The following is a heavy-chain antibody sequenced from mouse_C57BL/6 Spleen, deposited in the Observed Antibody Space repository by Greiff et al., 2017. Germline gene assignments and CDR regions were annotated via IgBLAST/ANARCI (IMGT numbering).Heavy chain of an antibody. Sequence: VQLQQPGAELVMPGASVKLSCKASGYTFTSYWMHWVKQRPGQGLEWIGEIDPSDSYTNYNQKFKGKSTLTVDKSSSTAYMQLSSLTSEDSAVXYCASKRYAMDYWGQGTSVTVSS. CDR3: ASKRYAMDY. J-gene: IGHJ4*01. V-gene: IGHV1-69*01. CDR2: IDPSDSYT. CDR1: GYTFTSYW.